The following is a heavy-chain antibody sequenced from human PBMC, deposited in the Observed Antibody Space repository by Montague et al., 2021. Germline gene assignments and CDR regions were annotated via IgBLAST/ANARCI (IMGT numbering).Heavy chain of an antibody. D-gene: IGHD3-10*01. V-gene: IGHV4-39*01. Sequence: SETLSLTCAVYAGSISSSPFSWGRIRQSPCKGPEWLGCHYYRWNTYHNPSLKSPVSLPIDTSKNQFSLKMNSVTAADTAVYYCSRAGPRTSGGDSLGYWGQGALVTVSS. CDR1: AGSISSSPFS. CDR3: SRAGPRTSGGDSLGY. CDR2: HYYRWNT. J-gene: IGHJ4*02.